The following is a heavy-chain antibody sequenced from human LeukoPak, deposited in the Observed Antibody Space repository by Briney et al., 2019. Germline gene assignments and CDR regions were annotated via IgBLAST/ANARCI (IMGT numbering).Heavy chain of an antibody. CDR2: ISGSGGST. J-gene: IGHJ4*02. V-gene: IGHV3-23*01. D-gene: IGHD1-26*01. CDR3: AKSLLRELLLFDY. CDR1: GFTFSSYS. Sequence: GGSLRLSCAASGFTFSSYSMSWVRQAPGKGLEWVSAISGSGGSTYYADSVKGRFTISRDNSKNTLYLQMNSLRAEDTAVYYCAKSLLRELLLFDYWGQGTLVTVSS.